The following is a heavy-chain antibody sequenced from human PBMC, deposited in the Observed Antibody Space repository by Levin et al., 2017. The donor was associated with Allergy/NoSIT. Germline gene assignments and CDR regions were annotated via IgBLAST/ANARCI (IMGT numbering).Heavy chain of an antibody. CDR1: GFTFSDYS. D-gene: IGHD3-22*01. J-gene: IGHJ4*02. CDR2: ISPNSNYI. Sequence: GGSLRLSCAASGFTFSDYSMNWVRQAPGKGLEWVSSISPNSNYIYYADSLKGLFTISRDNPKSSVFLQMNSLRAEDTALYYCARSGSPDYWGQGTLVTVSS. CDR3: ARSGSPDY. V-gene: IGHV3-21*01.